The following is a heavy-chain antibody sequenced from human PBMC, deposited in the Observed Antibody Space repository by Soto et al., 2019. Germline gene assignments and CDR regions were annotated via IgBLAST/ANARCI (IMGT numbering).Heavy chain of an antibody. J-gene: IGHJ6*02. D-gene: IGHD2-15*01. Sequence: SVKVSCKASGGTFSSYAISWVRQAPGQGLEWMGGIIPIFGTANYAQKFQGRVTITAAKSTSTAYMELSSLRSEDTAVYYCARATSNGYCSGGSCYLLGVYYGMDVWGQGTTVTVSS. CDR2: IIPIFGTA. V-gene: IGHV1-69*06. CDR1: GGTFSSYA. CDR3: ARATSNGYCSGGSCYLLGVYYGMDV.